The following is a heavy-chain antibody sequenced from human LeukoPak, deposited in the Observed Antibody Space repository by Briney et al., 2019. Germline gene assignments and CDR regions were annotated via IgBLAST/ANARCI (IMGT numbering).Heavy chain of an antibody. CDR2: ISYDGSNK. V-gene: IGHV3-30-3*01. Sequence: PGGSLRLSCAASGFTFSSYAMHWVRQAPGKGLEWVAVISYDGSNKYYADSVKGRFTISRDNSKNTLYLQMNSLRAEDTAVYYCARDRGHGSEYYGMDVWGQGTTVTVSS. CDR1: GFTFSSYA. CDR3: ARDRGHGSEYYGMDV. D-gene: IGHD3-10*01. J-gene: IGHJ6*02.